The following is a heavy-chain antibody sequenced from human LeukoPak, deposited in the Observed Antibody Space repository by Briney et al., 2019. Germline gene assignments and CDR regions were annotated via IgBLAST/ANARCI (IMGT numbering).Heavy chain of an antibody. D-gene: IGHD3-22*01. Sequence: GRSLRLSCAASGFTFSTYGMHWVRQAPGKGLEWVAVISYDGSNEYYADSVKGRFTISRDNSKNTLYLQMSSLRAEDTAVYYCARDADTSEFFSWLDLWGQGTLVTVSS. J-gene: IGHJ5*02. V-gene: IGHV3-30*03. CDR2: ISYDGSNE. CDR1: GFTFSTYG. CDR3: ARDADTSEFFSWLDL.